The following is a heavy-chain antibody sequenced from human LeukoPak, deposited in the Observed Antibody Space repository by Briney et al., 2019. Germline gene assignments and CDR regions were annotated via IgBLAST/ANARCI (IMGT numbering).Heavy chain of an antibody. CDR3: ARKSAYVAAAGISY. J-gene: IGHJ4*02. D-gene: IGHD6-13*01. CDR2: IYPTDIT. CDR1: GGSISNSY. Sequence: SETLSLTCTVSGGSISNSYWSWIRQPAGKGLEWIGRIYPTDITNYNPSLKSRVTISVDTSKNWFSLKLTSVTAADTAVYYCARKSAYVAAAGISYWGQGTLVTVSS. V-gene: IGHV4-4*07.